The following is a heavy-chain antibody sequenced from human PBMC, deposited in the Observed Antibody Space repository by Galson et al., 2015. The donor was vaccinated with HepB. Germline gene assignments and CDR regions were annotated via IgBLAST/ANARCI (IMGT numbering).Heavy chain of an antibody. D-gene: IGHD3-10*01. CDR3: AREVRGAYGMDV. J-gene: IGHJ6*02. Sequence: SVKVSCKASGYTFTSYAMHWVRQAPGQRLEWMGWINAGNGNTKYSQKFQGRVTITRDTSASTAYMELSSLRSEDTAAYYCAREVRGAYGMDVWGQGTTVTVSS. CDR1: GYTFTSYA. V-gene: IGHV1-3*01. CDR2: INAGNGNT.